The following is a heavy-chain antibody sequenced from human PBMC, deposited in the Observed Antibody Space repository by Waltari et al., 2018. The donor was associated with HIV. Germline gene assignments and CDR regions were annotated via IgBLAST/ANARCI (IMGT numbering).Heavy chain of an antibody. Sequence: QVHLQQWGAGLLKPSETLSLTCAIYGGSFSGYYWTWIRQSPEKGLEWLGELSNSGSTNYNPSLKSRVTMSLDTSKNQFSLKLSSVTGADTAVYYCARKDYYDGDNRYTLLCDSWGQGTLVTVSS. CDR1: GGSFSGYY. CDR3: ARKDYYDGDNRYTLLCDS. V-gene: IGHV4-34*01. CDR2: LSNSGST. D-gene: IGHD2-21*01. J-gene: IGHJ4*02.